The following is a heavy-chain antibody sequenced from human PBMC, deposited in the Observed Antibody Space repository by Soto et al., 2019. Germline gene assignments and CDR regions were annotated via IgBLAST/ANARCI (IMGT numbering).Heavy chain of an antibody. Sequence: PGGSLRLSCAASGFTFSSYAMSWVRQAPGKGLEWVSAISGSGGSTYYADSVKGRFTISRDNSKNTLYLQMNSLRAEDTAVYYCAKDRLRDSSSRVSGYWGQGSLVTVSS. D-gene: IGHD6-13*01. V-gene: IGHV3-23*01. CDR1: GFTFSSYA. J-gene: IGHJ4*02. CDR2: ISGSGGST. CDR3: AKDRLRDSSSRVSGY.